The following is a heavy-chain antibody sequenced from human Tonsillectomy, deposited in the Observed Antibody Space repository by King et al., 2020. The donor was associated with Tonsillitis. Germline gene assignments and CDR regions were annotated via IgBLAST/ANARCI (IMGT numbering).Heavy chain of an antibody. CDR2: IRHDGSNK. V-gene: IGHV3-30*02. Sequence: VQLVESGGGVVQPGGSLRLSCAASGFTFSSYGMHWVRQAPGKGLEWVAFIRHDGSNKYYADSVKGRFTISRDNSKNTLYLQMNSLIAEDTAVYYCAKDPTRREQALFDYWGQGTLVTVSS. CDR1: GFTFSSYG. J-gene: IGHJ4*02. D-gene: IGHD1/OR15-1a*01. CDR3: AKDPTRREQALFDY.